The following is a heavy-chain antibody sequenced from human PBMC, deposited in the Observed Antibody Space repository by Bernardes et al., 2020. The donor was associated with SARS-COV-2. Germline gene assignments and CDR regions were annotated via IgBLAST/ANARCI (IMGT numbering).Heavy chain of an antibody. CDR3: AKVGSGWYDYFDY. Sequence: GGSLRLSCAASGFKFSNYAMTWVRQVSGKGLEWVSSISGNGGSTYYADSVKGRFNISRDNSKNTLYLMMNSLRAEDTALYYCAKVGSGWYDYFDYWGQGALVTVSS. CDR1: GFKFSNYA. D-gene: IGHD6-19*01. J-gene: IGHJ4*02. CDR2: ISGNGGST. V-gene: IGHV3-23*01.